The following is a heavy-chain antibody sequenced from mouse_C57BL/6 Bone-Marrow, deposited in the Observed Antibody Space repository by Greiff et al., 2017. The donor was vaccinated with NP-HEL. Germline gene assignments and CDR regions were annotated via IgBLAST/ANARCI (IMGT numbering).Heavy chain of an antibody. J-gene: IGHJ1*03. CDR2: IDPSDSET. CDR3: ARPNWDWYFDV. D-gene: IGHD4-1*01. CDR1: GYTFTSYW. Sequence: QVQLQQPGAELVRPGSSVKLSCKASGYTFTSYWMHWVKQRPIQGLEWIGNIDPSDSETHYNQKFKDKATLTVDKSSSTAYMQLSSLTSEDSAVCYCARPNWDWYFDVWGTGTTVTVSS. V-gene: IGHV1-52*01.